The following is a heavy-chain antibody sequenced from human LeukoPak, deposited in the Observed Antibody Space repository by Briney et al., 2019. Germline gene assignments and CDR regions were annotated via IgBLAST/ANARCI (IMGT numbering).Heavy chain of an antibody. CDR3: ARHPTMVRGVIIPDYYLDY. CDR2: IYPGDSDT. V-gene: IGHV5-51*01. Sequence: GESLKISCKGSGYSFSSYWIGWVRQMPGKGLEWMGIIYPGDSDTRYSSPFQGQVTISADKSISTAYLQWSSLKASDTAIYYCARHPTMVRGVIIPDYYLDYWGQGTLVTVSS. CDR1: GYSFSSYW. J-gene: IGHJ4*02. D-gene: IGHD3-10*01.